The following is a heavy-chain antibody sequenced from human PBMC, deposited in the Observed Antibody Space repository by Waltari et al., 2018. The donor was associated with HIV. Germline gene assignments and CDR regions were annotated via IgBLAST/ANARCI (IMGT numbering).Heavy chain of an antibody. V-gene: IGHV3-9*01. D-gene: IGHD2-2*01. Sequence: EMQLVESGGGLVQPGRSLRLSCAASGFNFDPYATYWVRQAPGKGLEWVSGISWNSDIIGYADSVKGRFTISRDNAKNSLYLQMNSLGAEDTALYYCAKDAASIHYYGMDVWGQGTTVTVS. CDR1: GFNFDPYA. CDR2: ISWNSDII. J-gene: IGHJ6*02. CDR3: AKDAASIHYYGMDV.